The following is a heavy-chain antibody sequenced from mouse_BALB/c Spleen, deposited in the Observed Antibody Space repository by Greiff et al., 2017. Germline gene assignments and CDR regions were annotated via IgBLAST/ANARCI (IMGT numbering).Heavy chain of an antibody. V-gene: IGHV5-6-4*01. J-gene: IGHJ4*01. CDR1: GFTFSSYT. CDR2: ISSGGSYT. D-gene: IGHD2-1*01. Sequence: EVKLVESGGGLVKPGGSLKLSCAASGFTFSSYTMSWVRQTPEKRLEWVATISSGGSYTYYPDSVKGRFTISRDNAKNTLYLQMSSLKSEDTAMYYCTRDLPPGAMDYWGQGTSVTVSS. CDR3: TRDLPPGAMDY.